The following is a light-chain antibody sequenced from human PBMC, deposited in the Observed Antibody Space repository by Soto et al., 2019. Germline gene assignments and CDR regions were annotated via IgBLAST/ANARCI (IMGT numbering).Light chain of an antibody. Sequence: QSVLTQPASVSGSPGQSITISCTGTSSDIGGYDYVSWYQQHPGKAPKLMIYDVSNRPSGVSNRFSASKSANTASLTISGLQVEDEADYYCSSYTSTSTSLFGTGTKLTVL. V-gene: IGLV2-14*01. CDR1: SSDIGGYDY. J-gene: IGLJ1*01. CDR3: SSYTSTSTSL. CDR2: DVS.